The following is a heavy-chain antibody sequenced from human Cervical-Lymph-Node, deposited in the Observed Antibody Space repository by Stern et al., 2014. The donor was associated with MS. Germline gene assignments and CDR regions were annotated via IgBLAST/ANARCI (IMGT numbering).Heavy chain of an antibody. CDR3: ARDEIGQTTTHYYYYGMDV. Sequence: QMQLVQYGAEVKKPGSSVKVSCKASGGTFSSQAISWVRQAPGQGLEWLGGIIPIFGAAHYAQKFQGRVTITADESTSTAYMELRSLRSEDTAVYYCARDEIGQTTTHYYYYGMDVWGQGTTVTVSS. CDR2: IIPIFGAA. D-gene: IGHD1-1*01. V-gene: IGHV1-69*01. CDR1: GGTFSSQA. J-gene: IGHJ6*02.